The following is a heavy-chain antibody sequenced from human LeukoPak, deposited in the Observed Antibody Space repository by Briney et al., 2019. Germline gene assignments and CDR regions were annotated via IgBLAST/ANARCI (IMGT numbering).Heavy chain of an antibody. Sequence: GGSLRLSCAASGFTFNNAWMSWVRQAPGRGLEWIGHIKSKTDGGTTDYAAPVEGRFTISRDDSKNTLYLHMNSLTTEDTAVYSCTTGTSGWSSWGQGTLVTVSS. CDR1: GFTFNNAW. V-gene: IGHV3-15*01. CDR3: TTGTSGWSS. J-gene: IGHJ4*02. CDR2: IKSKTDGGTT. D-gene: IGHD6-19*01.